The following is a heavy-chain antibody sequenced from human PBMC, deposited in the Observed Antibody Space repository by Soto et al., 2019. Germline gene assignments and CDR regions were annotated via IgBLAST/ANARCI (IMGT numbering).Heavy chain of an antibody. CDR2: IIPIFGTA. CDR1: GGTFSSYA. Sequence: QVQLVQSGAEVKKPGSSVKVSCKASGGTFSSYAISWVRQAPGQGLEWMGGIIPIFGTANYAQKFQGRVTITADASTSTAYMELSSLRSEHSAVYYCATSIPPAYCCYGMDVWGKGTTVTVSS. V-gene: IGHV1-69*12. CDR3: ATSIPPAYCCYGMDV. D-gene: IGHD2-2*01. J-gene: IGHJ6*04.